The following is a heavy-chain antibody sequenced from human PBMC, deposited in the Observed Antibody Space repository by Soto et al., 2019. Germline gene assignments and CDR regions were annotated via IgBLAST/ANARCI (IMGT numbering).Heavy chain of an antibody. J-gene: IGHJ4*02. CDR1: GGSISSGGYY. V-gene: IGHV4-31*03. Sequence: QVQLQESGPGLVKPSQTLSLTCTVSGGSISSGGYYWSWIRQHPGKGLEWIGYIYYSGSTYYNPSLKSXXTXSXXTSKNQFSLKLSSVTAADTAVYYCARDARRLGVDYWGQGTLVTVSS. CDR2: IYYSGST. CDR3: ARDARRLGVDY. D-gene: IGHD3-16*01.